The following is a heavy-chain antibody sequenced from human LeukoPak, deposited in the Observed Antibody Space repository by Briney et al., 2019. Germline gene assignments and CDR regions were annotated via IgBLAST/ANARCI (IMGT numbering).Heavy chain of an antibody. J-gene: IGHJ6*03. CDR1: GGSFSGYY. CDR3: ARVEGSGSYYYLDV. CDR2: INHSGST. Sequence: SETLSLTCAVYGGSFSGYYWSWIRQPPGKGLEWIGEINHSGSTNYNPSLKSRVTISVDTSKNQLSLKLSSVTAADTAVYYCARVEGSGSYYYLDVWGKGTTVTVSS. V-gene: IGHV4-34*01. D-gene: IGHD1-26*01.